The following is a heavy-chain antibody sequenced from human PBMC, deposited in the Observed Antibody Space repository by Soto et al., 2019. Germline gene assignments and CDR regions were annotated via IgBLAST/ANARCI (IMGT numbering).Heavy chain of an antibody. CDR1: GGYISGYY. D-gene: IGHD6-19*01. Sequence: TETLSLTGTVSGGYISGYYWSWLRQPPGKGLEWIGYIYNIGSTNYNPSLRSRVTMSIDTSQEQFSLKVSSVTATDTAVYYCARHVNLPLAGTGFDWGQGTLVTVSS. CDR3: ARHVNLPLAGTGFD. V-gene: IGHV4-59*08. CDR2: IYNIGST. J-gene: IGHJ4*02.